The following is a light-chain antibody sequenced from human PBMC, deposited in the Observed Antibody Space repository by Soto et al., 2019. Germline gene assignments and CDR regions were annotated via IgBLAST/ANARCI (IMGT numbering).Light chain of an antibody. V-gene: IGLV1-40*01. J-gene: IGLJ2*01. CDR2: GNN. Sequence: QSVLTQPPSVSGTPGQRVTISCTGSSSNIWAGYDVHWYQLLPGTPPKLLIYGNNNRPSGVPDRFSVSTSGTSASLAITGLQAEDEADYYCQSSDTSLSAAVFGGGTKLTVL. CDR1: SSNIWAGYD. CDR3: QSSDTSLSAAV.